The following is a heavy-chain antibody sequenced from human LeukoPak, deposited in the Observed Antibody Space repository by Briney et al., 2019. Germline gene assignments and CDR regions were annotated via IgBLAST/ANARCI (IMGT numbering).Heavy chain of an antibody. V-gene: IGHV3-7*01. J-gene: IGHJ4*02. D-gene: IGHD2-2*01. CDR3: ARVGGYCSSTSCLFDY. Sequence: GGSLRLSCAASGFTFSSYWMSWVRQAPGKGLEWVANIKQDGSEKYYVDSVKGRFTISRDNAKNSLYLQMNSPRAEDTAVYYCARVGGYCSSTSCLFDYWGQGTLVTVSS. CDR2: IKQDGSEK. CDR1: GFTFSSYW.